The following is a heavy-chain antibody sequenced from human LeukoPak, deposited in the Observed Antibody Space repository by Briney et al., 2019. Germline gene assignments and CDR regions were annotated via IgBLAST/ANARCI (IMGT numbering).Heavy chain of an antibody. CDR3: ARPRAYDSRDLDY. J-gene: IGHJ4*02. D-gene: IGHD3-16*01. Sequence: GGSLRLSCAASGFTFTNYGMHWVRQAPGKGLVWVSRLDSDGTDTGYADSVKGRFTISRDNAKNTLYLQMNNLRAEDTAVYYCARPRAYDSRDLDYWGQGTLVTVSS. CDR2: LDSDGTDT. CDR1: GFTFTNYG. V-gene: IGHV3-74*01.